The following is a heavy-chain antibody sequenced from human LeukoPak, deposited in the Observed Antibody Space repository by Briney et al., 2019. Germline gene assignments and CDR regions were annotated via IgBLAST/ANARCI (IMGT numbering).Heavy chain of an antibody. CDR3: ARDDAGATLVYYYYYMDV. CDR2: INPNSGGT. Sequence: ASVKVSCKASGYTFTGYYMHWVRQAPGQGLEWMGWINPNSGGTNYAQKFQGRVTMTRDTSISTAYMELRSLRSDDTAVYYCARDDAGATLVYYYYYMDVWGKGTTVTVSS. J-gene: IGHJ6*03. CDR1: GYTFTGYY. D-gene: IGHD1-26*01. V-gene: IGHV1-2*02.